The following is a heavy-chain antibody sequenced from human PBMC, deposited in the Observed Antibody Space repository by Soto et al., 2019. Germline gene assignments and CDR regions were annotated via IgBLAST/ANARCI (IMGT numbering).Heavy chain of an antibody. CDR2: IWYDGSNK. Sequence: GGSLRLSCAASGFTFSSYGMHWVRQAPGKGLEWVAVIWYDGSNKYYADYVKGRFTISRDNSKNTLYLQMNSLRAEDTAVYYCARDPNYYDSSGYYYWGQGTLVTVSS. CDR3: ARDPNYYDSSGYYY. J-gene: IGHJ4*02. CDR1: GFTFSSYG. V-gene: IGHV3-33*01. D-gene: IGHD3-22*01.